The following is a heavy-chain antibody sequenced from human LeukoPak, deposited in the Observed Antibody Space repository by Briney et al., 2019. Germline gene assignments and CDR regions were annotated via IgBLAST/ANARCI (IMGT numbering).Heavy chain of an antibody. Sequence: GGSLSLSCAASGFTFSTYWMTWVRQAPGKGLEWVANVNGNEREKYYVDSVKGRFTISRDNAQNSLYLQMNSLRVEDTAVYYCARGRYCTSGSCYFDYWGQGTLVTVSS. CDR2: VNGNEREK. J-gene: IGHJ4*02. CDR1: GFTFSTYW. CDR3: ARGRYCTSGSCYFDY. D-gene: IGHD2-8*01. V-gene: IGHV3-7*01.